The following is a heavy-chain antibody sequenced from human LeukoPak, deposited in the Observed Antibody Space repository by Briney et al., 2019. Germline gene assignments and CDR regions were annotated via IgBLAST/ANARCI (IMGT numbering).Heavy chain of an antibody. CDR3: ARDVRDYYYGMDV. J-gene: IGHJ6*02. CDR1: GGSISSGGYY. V-gene: IGHV4-39*07. Sequence: SETLSLTCTVSGGSISSGGYYWSWIRQPPGKGLEWIGEINHSGSTNYNPSLKSRVTISVDTSKNQFSLKLSSVTAADTAVYYCARDVRDYYYGMDVWGQGTTVTVSS. CDR2: INHSGST.